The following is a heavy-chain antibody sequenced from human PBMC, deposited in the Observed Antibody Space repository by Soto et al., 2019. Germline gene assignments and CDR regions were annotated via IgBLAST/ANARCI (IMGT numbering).Heavy chain of an antibody. CDR3: VKPKTSSWSYSYYYYYGMDF. D-gene: IGHD3-10*01. J-gene: IGHJ6*02. CDR1: GFTFSSYA. Sequence: GGSLRLSCSASGFTFSSYAMHWVRQAPGKGLEYVSAISSNGGSTYYADSVKGRFTISRDNSKNTLYLQMSSLRAEDTAVYYCVKPKTSSWSYSYYYYYGMDFWGQGTTVTVSS. CDR2: ISSNGGST. V-gene: IGHV3-64D*08.